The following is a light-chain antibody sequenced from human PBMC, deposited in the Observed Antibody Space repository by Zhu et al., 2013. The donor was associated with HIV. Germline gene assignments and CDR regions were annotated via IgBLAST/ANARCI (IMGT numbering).Light chain of an antibody. J-gene: IGKJ2*01. CDR1: QSFSSGY. CDR2: GTS. V-gene: IGKV3-20*01. CDR3: QQYDTSTPMYT. Sequence: EIVLTQSPGTLSLSPGERATLSCRASQSFSSGYLAWYQQIPGQAPRLLISGTSNRATGIPDRFSGSGSGTDFTLTISGVEPEDFAKYYCQQYDTSTPMYTFGQGTNLEIK.